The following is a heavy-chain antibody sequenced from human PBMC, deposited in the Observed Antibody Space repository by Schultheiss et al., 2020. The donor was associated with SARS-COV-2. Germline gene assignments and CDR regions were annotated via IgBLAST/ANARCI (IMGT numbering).Heavy chain of an antibody. J-gene: IGHJ5*02. D-gene: IGHD3-3*01. CDR2: ISGYNGYT. Sequence: ASVKVSCKTSGYTFTSHGISWVRQAPGQGFEWMGWISGYNGYTDYAQKFQGRITMTTDTSTSTAYMELRSLRSDDTAVYYCARGITIFGVVIMGGHWFDPWGQGTLVTVSS. V-gene: IGHV1-18*04. CDR3: ARGITIFGVVIMGGHWFDP. CDR1: GYTFTSHG.